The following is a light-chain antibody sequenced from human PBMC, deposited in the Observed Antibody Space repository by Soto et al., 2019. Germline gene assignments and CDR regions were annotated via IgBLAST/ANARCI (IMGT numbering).Light chain of an antibody. CDR1: QSVSRGY. CDR3: LQYDTSPPRYT. CDR2: GPS. J-gene: IGKJ2*01. Sequence: EVVLTQSPGTLSLSPGERATLSCRASQSVSRGYLAWYQQKPGQAPRLLIFGPSSRATGIPDRFSGSGSGTDFTLTISSLEPEDFAVYYCLQYDTSPPRYTFGQGTKLEIK. V-gene: IGKV3-20*01.